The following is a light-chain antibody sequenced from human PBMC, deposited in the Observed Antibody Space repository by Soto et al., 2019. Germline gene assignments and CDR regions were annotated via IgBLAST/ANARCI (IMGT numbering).Light chain of an antibody. Sequence: EIVLTQSPATLSLSPGERATLSCRASQSVSSSYLAWYQQKPGQAPRLLIYRASSRATGIPDRFSGSGSGTDFTLTISRLEPEDFAVYYCQQYDSSLTFGGGTKVDIK. CDR3: QQYDSSLT. CDR2: RAS. J-gene: IGKJ4*01. V-gene: IGKV3-20*01. CDR1: QSVSSSY.